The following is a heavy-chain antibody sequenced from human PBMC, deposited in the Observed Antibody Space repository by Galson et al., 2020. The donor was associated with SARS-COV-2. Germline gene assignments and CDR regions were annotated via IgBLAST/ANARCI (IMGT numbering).Heavy chain of an antibody. CDR1: GFTFSSYG. D-gene: IGHD6-19*01. V-gene: IGHV3-30*18. J-gene: IGHJ4*02. CDR2: ISYDGSNK. Sequence: GGSLRLSCAVSGFTFSSYGMHWVRQAPGKGLEWVAVISYDGSNKYHADSVKGRFTISRDNSKNTLYLQMNSLRGEDAAVYYCAKGHFHSSGHYDALHDYWGQGTLVTVSS. CDR3: AKGHFHSSGHYDALHDY.